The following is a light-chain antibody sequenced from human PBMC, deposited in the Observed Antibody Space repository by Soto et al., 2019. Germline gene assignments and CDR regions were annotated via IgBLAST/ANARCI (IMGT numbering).Light chain of an antibody. CDR1: SSDVGSYNL. CDR2: EGS. CDR3: CSYTV. Sequence: QSVLTQPASVSGSPGQSITISCTGTSSDVGSYNLVSWYQQHPGKAPKLMIYEGSKRPSGVSNRFSGSKSGNTASLTISGLQAEDEADYYRCSYTVFGGGTKVTVL. J-gene: IGLJ3*02. V-gene: IGLV2-23*01.